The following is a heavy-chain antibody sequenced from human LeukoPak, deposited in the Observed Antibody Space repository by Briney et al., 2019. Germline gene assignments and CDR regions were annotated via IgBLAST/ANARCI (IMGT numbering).Heavy chain of an antibody. V-gene: IGHV3-11*04. CDR3: ARGGGYTSSWYLEAFDI. Sequence: GGSLRLSCAASGFNFSDYYMSWIRQAPGKGLEWVSYISNSGNTIYYADSVKGRFTISRDNSKNSLYLQMSSLRAEDTAVYYCARGGGYTSSWYLEAFDIWGQGTMVTVSS. J-gene: IGHJ3*02. CDR2: ISNSGNTI. CDR1: GFNFSDYY. D-gene: IGHD6-13*01.